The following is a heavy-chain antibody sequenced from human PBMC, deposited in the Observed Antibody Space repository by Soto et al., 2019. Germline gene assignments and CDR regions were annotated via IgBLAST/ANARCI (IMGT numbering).Heavy chain of an antibody. D-gene: IGHD6-19*01. CDR1: GFTFSSYA. V-gene: IGHV3-30-3*01. CDR3: ASSVAGTEAFDY. Sequence: PGGSLRLSCAASGFTFSSYATHWVRQAPGKGLEWVAVISYDGSNKYYADSVKGRFTISRDNSKNTLYLQMNSLRAEDTAVYYCASSVAGTEAFDYWGQGTLVTVSS. CDR2: ISYDGSNK. J-gene: IGHJ4*02.